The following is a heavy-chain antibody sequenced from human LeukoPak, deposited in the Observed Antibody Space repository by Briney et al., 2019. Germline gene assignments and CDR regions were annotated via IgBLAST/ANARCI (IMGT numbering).Heavy chain of an antibody. V-gene: IGHV4-38-2*02. J-gene: IGHJ4*02. CDR2: IYHSGST. CDR3: ASGIGGYGPVGGGDY. Sequence: SETLSLTCTVSGYSISSGYYWGWIRQPPGKGLEWIGSIYHSGSTYYNPSLKSRVTISVDTSKNQFSLKLSSVTAADTAVYYCASGIGGYGPVGGGDYWGQGTLVTVSS. D-gene: IGHD5-12*01. CDR1: GYSISSGYY.